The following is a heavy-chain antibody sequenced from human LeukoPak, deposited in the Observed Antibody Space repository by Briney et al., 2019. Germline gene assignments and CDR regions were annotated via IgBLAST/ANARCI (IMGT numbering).Heavy chain of an antibody. D-gene: IGHD3-10*01. CDR2: INPSGGST. CDR1: GYTFTSYY. V-gene: IGHV1-46*01. J-gene: IGHJ5*02. Sequence: ASVKVSCKASGYTFTSYYMHWVRQAPGQGLEWMGIINPSGGSTSYAQKFQGRVTMTRDTSTSTVYMELSSLRSEDTAVYYCARDRRLLWFGEREGFDPWGQGTLVTVSS. CDR3: ARDRRLLWFGEREGFDP.